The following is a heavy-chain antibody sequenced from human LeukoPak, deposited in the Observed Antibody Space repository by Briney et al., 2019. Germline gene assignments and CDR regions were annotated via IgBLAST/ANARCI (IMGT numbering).Heavy chain of an antibody. V-gene: IGHV1-2*02. D-gene: IGHD3-10*01. CDR3: ARGVGELSGGRDFDY. Sequence: ASVKVSCKASGYTFTGYYMHWVRQAPGQGLEWMGWINPNSGGTNYAQKFQGRVTMTRDTSISTAYMELSRLRSDDTAVYYCARGVGELSGGRDFDYWGQGTLVTVSS. J-gene: IGHJ4*02. CDR1: GYTFTGYY. CDR2: INPNSGGT.